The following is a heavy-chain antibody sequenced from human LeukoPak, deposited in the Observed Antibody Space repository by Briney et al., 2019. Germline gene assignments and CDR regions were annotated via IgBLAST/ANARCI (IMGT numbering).Heavy chain of an antibody. Sequence: ASVKVSFKASGYTFTTYGISWVRQAPGQGLEWMGWINAYNGNTNYAQKLQGRVTMTTDTSTSTAYMELRSLRSDDTAVYYCARPRGSSGRGDFGYWGQGTLVTVSS. CDR2: INAYNGNT. J-gene: IGHJ4*02. V-gene: IGHV1-18*01. CDR1: GYTFTTYG. CDR3: ARPRGSSGRGDFGY. D-gene: IGHD6-19*01.